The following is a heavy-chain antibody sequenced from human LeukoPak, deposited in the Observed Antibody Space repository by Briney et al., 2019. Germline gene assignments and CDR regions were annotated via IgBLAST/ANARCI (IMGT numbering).Heavy chain of an antibody. D-gene: IGHD6-13*01. V-gene: IGHV3-21*01. CDR2: ISSSSSYI. CDR1: GFTFSSYS. CDR3: ARYSSSSWLNYFDY. J-gene: IGHJ4*02. Sequence: PGGSLRLSCAASGFTFSSYSMNWVRQAPGKGLEWVSSISSSSSYIYYADSVKGRFTISRDNAKNSLYLQMNSLRAEDTAVYYCARYSSSSWLNYFDYWGQGTLVTVSS.